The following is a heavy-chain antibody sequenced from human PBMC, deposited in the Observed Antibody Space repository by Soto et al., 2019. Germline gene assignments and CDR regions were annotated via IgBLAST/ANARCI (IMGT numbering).Heavy chain of an antibody. J-gene: IGHJ6*02. CDR1: GFAFSNAW. CDR3: TTAPAAAGTTSGYYYDGMDV. D-gene: IGHD6-13*01. V-gene: IGHV3-15*07. CDR2: IKSKTDGGTT. Sequence: PGGSLRLSCAASGFAFSNAWMNWVRQAPGKGLEWVGRIKSKTDGGTTDYAAPVKGRFTISRDDSKNTLYLQMNSLKTEDTAVYYCTTAPAAAGTTSGYYYDGMDVWGQGTTVTVSS.